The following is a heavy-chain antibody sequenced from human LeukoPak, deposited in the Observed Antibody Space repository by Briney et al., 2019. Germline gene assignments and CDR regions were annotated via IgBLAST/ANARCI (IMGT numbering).Heavy chain of an antibody. CDR3: ARAGCGSYAMGY. V-gene: IGHV1-8*01. CDR1: GYTFTSYD. CDR2: MNPNSGNT. D-gene: IGHD1-26*01. J-gene: IGHJ4*02. Sequence: ASVKVSCKASGYTFTSYDINWVRQAAGQGLEWMGWMNPNSGNTGYAQKFQGRVTMTRNTSIRTAYMELSSLRSEDTAVYYCARAGCGSYAMGYWGQGTLVTVSS.